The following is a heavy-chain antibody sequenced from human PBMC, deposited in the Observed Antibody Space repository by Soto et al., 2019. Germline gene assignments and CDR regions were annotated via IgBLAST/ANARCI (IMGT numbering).Heavy chain of an antibody. V-gene: IGHV4-31*03. Sequence: QVQLQESGPGLVKPSQTLSLTCTVSGGSISSGGYYWSWIRQHPGKGLEWIGYIYYSGSTYYNPSLKSRVTRSVDTSKNQFSLKLSSVTAADTAVYYCARGVHYDFWSGPTRRMYFDYWGQGTLVTVSS. J-gene: IGHJ4*02. CDR1: GGSISSGGYY. D-gene: IGHD3-3*01. CDR2: IYYSGST. CDR3: ARGVHYDFWSGPTRRMYFDY.